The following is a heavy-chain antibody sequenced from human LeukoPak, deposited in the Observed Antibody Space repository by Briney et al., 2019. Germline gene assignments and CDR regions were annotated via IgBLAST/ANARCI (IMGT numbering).Heavy chain of an antibody. CDR1: GGSFSGYY. Sequence: PSETLSLTCAVYGGSFSGYYWSWIRQPPGKGLEWIGEINHSGSTNYNPSLKSRATISVDTSKNQFSLKLSSVTAADTAVYYCARVPYGSARRPADYWGQGTLVTVSS. J-gene: IGHJ4*02. CDR3: ARVPYGSARRPADY. V-gene: IGHV4-34*01. CDR2: INHSGST. D-gene: IGHD6-25*01.